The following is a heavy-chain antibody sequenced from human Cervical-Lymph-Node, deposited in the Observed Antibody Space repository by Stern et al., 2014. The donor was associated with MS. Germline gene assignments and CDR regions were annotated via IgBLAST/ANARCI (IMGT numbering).Heavy chain of an antibody. J-gene: IGHJ4*02. Sequence: VQLVESGAEVKKPGASVKVSCKASGYTFTGYYIHWVRQAPGQGLEWMGWMNANSCGTKYAENFQGRVPMTRDTSISTAYMELSGLTSDDTAIYYCARDLIGDGDLSLDNWGQGTLVTVSS. CDR3: ARDLIGDGDLSLDN. CDR1: GYTFTGYY. CDR2: MNANSCGT. V-gene: IGHV1-2*02. D-gene: IGHD7-27*01.